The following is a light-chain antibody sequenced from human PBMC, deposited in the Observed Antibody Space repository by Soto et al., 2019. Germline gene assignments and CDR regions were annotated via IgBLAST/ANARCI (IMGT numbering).Light chain of an antibody. CDR1: QSISSY. CDR2: AAS. V-gene: IGKV1-39*01. CDR3: QQYGPSLIT. J-gene: IGKJ5*01. Sequence: DIQMTQSPSSLSASVGDRVTITCRASQSISSYLNWYQQKPGEAPKLLIYAASSRATGIPDRFSGSGSGTDFTLTISRLEPEDFALYYCQQYGPSLITFGQGTRLEIK.